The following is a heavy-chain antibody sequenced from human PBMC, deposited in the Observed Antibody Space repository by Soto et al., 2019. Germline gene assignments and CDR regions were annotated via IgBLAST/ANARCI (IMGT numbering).Heavy chain of an antibody. Sequence: GESLKISCQVSGYTFTIYWIGWVRQMPGKGLEWMGIIYPSGSDTRYSPSFQGQVTISADQSINTAYLQWDSLKASVTAIYYCARPANTVADHFDLWGQGTPVTVSS. CDR2: IYPSGSDT. D-gene: IGHD4-17*01. CDR3: ARPANTVADHFDL. V-gene: IGHV5-51*01. CDR1: GYTFTIYW. J-gene: IGHJ4*02.